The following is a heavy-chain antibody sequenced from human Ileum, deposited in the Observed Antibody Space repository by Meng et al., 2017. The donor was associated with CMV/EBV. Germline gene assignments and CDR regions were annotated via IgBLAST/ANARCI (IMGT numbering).Heavy chain of an antibody. D-gene: IGHD6-13*01. CDR1: GFSVSSNS. CDR2: IHSGGAT. J-gene: IGHJ5*01. Sequence: SCAASGFSVSSNSMSWVRQAPGKGLEWVSIIHSGGATYYADSVKGRFTISRDNSKNTLYLQMNSLRAEDTAVYYCARDGYSSSWFVTWGHGTLVTVSS. V-gene: IGHV3-53*01. CDR3: ARDGYSSSWFVT.